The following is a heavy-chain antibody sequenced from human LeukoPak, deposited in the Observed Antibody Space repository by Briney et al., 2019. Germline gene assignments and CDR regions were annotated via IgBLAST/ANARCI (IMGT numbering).Heavy chain of an antibody. Sequence: GSVKVSCKVSGYTLTELSMHWVRQAPGKGLEWMGGFDPEDGETIYAQKFQGRVTMTEDTSTDTAYMELSSLRSEDTAVYYCATLYGDYPDAFDIWGQGTMVTVSS. D-gene: IGHD4-17*01. V-gene: IGHV1-24*01. CDR3: ATLYGDYPDAFDI. CDR2: FDPEDGET. CDR1: GYTLTELS. J-gene: IGHJ3*02.